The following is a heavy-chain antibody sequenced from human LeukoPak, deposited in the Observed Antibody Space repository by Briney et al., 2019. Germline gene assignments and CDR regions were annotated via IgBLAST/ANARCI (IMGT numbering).Heavy chain of an antibody. CDR3: ARRESDCSSTSCYPRPFDY. J-gene: IGHJ4*02. Sequence: SETLSLTCTVSGGSISSYYWSWIRQPAGKGLEWIGRIYTSGSTNYNPSLKSRVTISVDTSKNQFSLKLSSVTAADTAVYYCARRESDCSSTSCYPRPFDYWGQGTLVTVSS. V-gene: IGHV4-4*07. CDR2: IYTSGST. D-gene: IGHD2-2*01. CDR1: GGSISSYY.